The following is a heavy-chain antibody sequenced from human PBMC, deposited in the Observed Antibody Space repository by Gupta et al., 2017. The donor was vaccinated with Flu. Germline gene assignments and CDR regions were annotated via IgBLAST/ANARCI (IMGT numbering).Heavy chain of an antibody. J-gene: IGHJ3*02. CDR3: ARKPEDCSGGSCYSFLGAFDI. Sequence: QVQLQQWGGGLLKPSETLPLTCAGYGGSFSGYYGSWIRQPLGKGLEWIGEINHSGSTNYNPSLKSRVTISVDTSKNQFSLKLSSVTAADTAVYYCARKPEDCSGGSCYSFLGAFDIWGQGTMVTVSS. CDR2: INHSGST. CDR1: GGSFSGYY. D-gene: IGHD2-15*01. V-gene: IGHV4-34*01.